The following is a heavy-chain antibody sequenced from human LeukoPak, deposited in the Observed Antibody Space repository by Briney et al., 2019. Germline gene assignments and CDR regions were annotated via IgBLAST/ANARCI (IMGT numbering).Heavy chain of an antibody. V-gene: IGHV1-8*01. CDR2: MNPNSGNT. J-gene: IGHJ4*02. Sequence: ESSVKDSCKASGYTFTSYDINGVRQATGQGLEWMGCMNPNSGNTGYAQKFQGRVTMTRNTSISTAYMELSSLRSEDTAVYYCARRVAARRVDDYWGQGTLVTVSS. D-gene: IGHD6-6*01. CDR1: GYTFTSYD. CDR3: ARRVAARRVDDY.